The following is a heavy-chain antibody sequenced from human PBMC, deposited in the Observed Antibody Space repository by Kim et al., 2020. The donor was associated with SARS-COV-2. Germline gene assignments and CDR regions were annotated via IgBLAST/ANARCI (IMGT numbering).Heavy chain of an antibody. CDR1: GFTFSNYA. CDR3: AKTRGSYGAYYFDC. D-gene: IGHD5-18*01. J-gene: IGHJ4*02. CDR2: ISSGSVTS. V-gene: IGHV3-23*01. Sequence: GGPLRLSCAASGFTFSNYAMTWVRQAPGKGLEWVSSISSGSVTSYYADSVKGRFTISRYNSENTVYLQMNSLRAEDTAIYYCAKTRGSYGAYYFDCWGQGTLVTVSS.